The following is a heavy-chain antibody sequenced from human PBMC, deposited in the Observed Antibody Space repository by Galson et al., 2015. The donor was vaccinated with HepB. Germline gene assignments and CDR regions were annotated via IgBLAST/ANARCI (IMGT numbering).Heavy chain of an antibody. J-gene: IGHJ5*02. CDR2: ISGSSDSR. V-gene: IGHV3-21*01. CDR3: AGDYRPGFGSGTFYPSWFDP. Sequence: SLRLSCAASGFTFSIYTMNWVRRTPGKGLDWVSSISGSSDSRYYADSVKGRFTISRDNAKNSLFLQMNNLRAEDTAVYYCAGDYRPGFGSGTFYPSWFDPWGQGTLVTVSS. D-gene: IGHD3-10*01. CDR1: GFTFSIYT.